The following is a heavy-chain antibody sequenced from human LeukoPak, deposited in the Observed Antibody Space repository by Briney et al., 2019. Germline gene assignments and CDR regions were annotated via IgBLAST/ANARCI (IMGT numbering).Heavy chain of an antibody. J-gene: IGHJ5*02. V-gene: IGHV4-39*01. D-gene: IGHD2-2*01. CDR2: IYYSGSS. CDR1: GGPISSSSYN. Sequence: SETLSLTCTVSGGPISSSSYNWGWIPQPQGKGLEWFGSIYYSGSSYNNPSLKSRVTISVDTSKNQFSLKLSSVTAADTAVYYCARHSRGNWFDPWGQGTLVTVSS. CDR3: ARHSRGNWFDP.